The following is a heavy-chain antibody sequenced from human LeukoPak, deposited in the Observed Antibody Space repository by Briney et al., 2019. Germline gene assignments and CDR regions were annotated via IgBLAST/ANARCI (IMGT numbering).Heavy chain of an antibody. CDR2: ISSDGSNE. D-gene: IGHD5-18*01. CDR3: AKDPRKYSYGYGIIDY. V-gene: IGHV3-30-3*01. Sequence: SGGSLRLSCAASGFTFSTYAMFWLRQAPGKGLEWVTFISSDGSNEDYADSVKGRFTISRDNSKNTLYLQMNSLRAEDTAVYYCAKDPRKYSYGYGIIDYWGQGTLVTVSS. CDR1: GFTFSTYA. J-gene: IGHJ4*02.